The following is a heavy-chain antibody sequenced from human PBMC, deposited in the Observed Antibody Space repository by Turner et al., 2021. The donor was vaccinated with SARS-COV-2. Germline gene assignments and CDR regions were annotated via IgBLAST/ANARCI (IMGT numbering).Heavy chain of an antibody. D-gene: IGHD4-17*01. CDR3: ARDVDYFSPIWGSHHYYYGMDV. J-gene: IGHJ6*02. V-gene: IGHV1-69*01. Sequence: QVQLVQSGAEVKKPGSSVKVSCKASGHTFSTYAISWVRQAPGQGLEWMGGIIPIFGTANYAQNFQGRVTITADESSSTAYMELSSLRSEDTAVYYCARDVDYFSPIWGSHHYYYGMDVWGQGTTVTVSS. CDR1: GHTFSTYA. CDR2: IIPIFGTA.